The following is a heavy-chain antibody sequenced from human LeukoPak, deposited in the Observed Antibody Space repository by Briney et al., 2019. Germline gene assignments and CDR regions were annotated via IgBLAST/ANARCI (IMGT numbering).Heavy chain of an antibody. CDR3: ARDVGGSLDY. CDR1: GFSFSTYS. J-gene: IGHJ4*02. V-gene: IGHV3-7*01. Sequence: QAGGSLRLSCAASGFSFSTYSMNWVRQAPGKGLEWVANIKGDESAKHQADSVKGRFTISRDNAQNSVYLQMSSLRGEDTAVYYCARDVGGSLDYWGQGTLVTVSS. CDR2: IKGDESAK. D-gene: IGHD1-26*01.